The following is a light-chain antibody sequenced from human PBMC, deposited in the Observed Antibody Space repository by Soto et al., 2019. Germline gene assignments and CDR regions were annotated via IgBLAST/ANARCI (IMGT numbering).Light chain of an antibody. V-gene: IGKV1-39*01. J-gene: IGKJ1*01. CDR1: QSIASY. CDR2: GSS. Sequence: GDRVTIPCRASQSIASYLNWYQQKPGKPPKLLIYGSSTLQSGVPSRFSGSGSGTDFTLTISSLQPEDVATYYCQQSYIIMWTLGQGTKVDIK. CDR3: QQSYIIMWT.